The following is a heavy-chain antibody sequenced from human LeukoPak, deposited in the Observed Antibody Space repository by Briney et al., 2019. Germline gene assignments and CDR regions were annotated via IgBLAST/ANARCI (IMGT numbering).Heavy chain of an antibody. Sequence: ASVKVSCKAYAFTFSNSDINWVRQAPGQGLEWMGWINTNNGHTNFQPKFQGRVTLTSDTSTTTVYMEMRSLTPDDTGMYYCVRGSRISAELLWGQGTLVTVSS. D-gene: IGHD3-10*01. CDR3: VRGSRISAELL. J-gene: IGHJ4*02. V-gene: IGHV1-18*01. CDR1: AFTFSNSD. CDR2: INTNNGHT.